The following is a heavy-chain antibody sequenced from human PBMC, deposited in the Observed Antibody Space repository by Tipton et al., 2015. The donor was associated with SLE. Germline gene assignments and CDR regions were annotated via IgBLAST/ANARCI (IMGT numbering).Heavy chain of an antibody. J-gene: IGHJ4*02. CDR2: IHHSGST. Sequence: TLSLTCAVSGGPIRSSNLWSWVRQPPGKGLEWIGEIHHSGSTNSNPSLKSRVTISVDKSKNQFSLKLSSVTVADTAVYYCAKDYNHDNADYNWGQGTLVIVSS. CDR1: GGPIRSSNL. D-gene: IGHD4-17*01. V-gene: IGHV4-4*02. CDR3: AKDYNHDNADYN.